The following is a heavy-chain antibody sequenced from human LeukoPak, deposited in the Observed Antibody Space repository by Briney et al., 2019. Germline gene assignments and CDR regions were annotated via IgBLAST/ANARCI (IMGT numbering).Heavy chain of an antibody. J-gene: IGHJ6*03. D-gene: IGHD2-2*02. V-gene: IGHV3-11*04. CDR3: ARDPSYCSSTSCYTNYYYMDV. CDR2: ISSSGSTK. Sequence: GGSLRLSCAASGFTFSDYYMSWIRQAPGKGLEWVSYISSSGSTKYYADSVKGRFTISRDNAKNSLYLQMNSLRAEDTAVYSCARDPSYCSSTSCYTNYYYMDVWGKGTTVTVSS. CDR1: GFTFSDYY.